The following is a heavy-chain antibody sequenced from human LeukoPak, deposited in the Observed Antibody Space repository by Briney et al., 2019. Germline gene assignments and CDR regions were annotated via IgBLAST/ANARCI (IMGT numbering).Heavy chain of an antibody. Sequence: SETLSLTCTVSGGSISSHYWSWIRQPPGKGLEWIGYIHYSGSTNYNPSLKSRVTISVDTSKNQFSLKLSSVTAADTAVYYCARGLGPYWFDPWGQGTLVTVSS. CDR3: ARGLGPYWFDP. CDR2: IHYSGST. J-gene: IGHJ5*02. D-gene: IGHD7-27*01. CDR1: GGSISSHY. V-gene: IGHV4-59*11.